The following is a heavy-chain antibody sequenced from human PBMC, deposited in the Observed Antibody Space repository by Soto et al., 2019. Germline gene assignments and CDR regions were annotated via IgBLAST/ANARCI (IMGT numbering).Heavy chain of an antibody. J-gene: IGHJ3*02. CDR1: GFTFSSYA. CDR3: ARESEAFDI. V-gene: IGHV3-30*04. CDR2: ISYDGRIK. Sequence: QVQLVESGGGVVQPGRSLRVSCAASGFTFSSYAMHWVRQAPGKGLEWVAIISYDGRIKYYSDSVKGRFTISRDNYKNTLYLQVSSVRGEDTALYYCARESEAFDIWGQGTMVTVSS.